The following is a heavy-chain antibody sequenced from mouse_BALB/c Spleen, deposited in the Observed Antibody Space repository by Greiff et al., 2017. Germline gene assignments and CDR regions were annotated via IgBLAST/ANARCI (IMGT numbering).Heavy chain of an antibody. CDR1: GYSFTSYW. D-gene: IGHD2-3*01. CDR2: IHPSDSET. CDR3: ARSRWSFDY. V-gene: IGHV1S126*01. J-gene: IGHJ2*01. Sequence: VKLMESGAELMKPGASVKISCKATGYSFTSYWMNWVKQRPGQGLEWIGMIHPSDSETRLNQKFKDKATLTVDKSSSTAYMQLSSPTSEDSAVYYCARSRWSFDYWGQGTTLTVSS.